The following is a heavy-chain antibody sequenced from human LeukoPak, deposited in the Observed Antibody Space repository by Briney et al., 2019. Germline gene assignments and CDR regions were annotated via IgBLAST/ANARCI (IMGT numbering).Heavy chain of an antibody. CDR1: GFTFSSYG. CDR3: EKLRYSGCYYDY. V-gene: IGHV3-30*02. Sequence: GGSLRLSCAASGFTFSSYGMHWVRQAPGKGLEWVAFIRYDGSNKYYADSVKGRFTISRDNSKNTLYLQMNSLRAEDTAMYYCEKLRYSGCYYDYWGQGTLVTVSS. J-gene: IGHJ4*02. D-gene: IGHD1-26*01. CDR2: IRYDGSNK.